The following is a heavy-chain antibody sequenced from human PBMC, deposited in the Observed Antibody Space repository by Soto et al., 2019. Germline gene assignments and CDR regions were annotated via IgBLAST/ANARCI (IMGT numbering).Heavy chain of an antibody. V-gene: IGHV4-31*03. J-gene: IGHJ5*02. CDR2: VHSTGKT. D-gene: IGHD3-16*01. CDR3: ARKEYYIWGSFKA. CDR1: GGSISSGGFY. Sequence: QVQLQESGPGLVKPSQTLSLTCTVSGGSISSGGFYWSWVRQHPERGLEWIGYVHSTGKTYYNPSLRSRVGMSVDTSKNQFFLRLTSVTAADTAMYYCARKEYYIWGSFKAWGQGTLVTVSS.